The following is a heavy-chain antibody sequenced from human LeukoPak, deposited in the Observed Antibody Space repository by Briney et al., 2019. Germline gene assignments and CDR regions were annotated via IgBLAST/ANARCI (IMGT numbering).Heavy chain of an antibody. CDR2: ISGGGGTT. CDR3: GKGGYSSSWSNFDY. D-gene: IGHD2-2*01. J-gene: IGHJ4*02. V-gene: IGHV3-23*01. Sequence: GGSLRLSCAVSGFTVNSYAMGWVRQPPGKGLEWVSGISGGGGTTYFADPVKGRFTISRDNSKNTLYLQMNSLRAEDTAVYYCGKGGYSSSWSNFDYWGPGTLVTVSS. CDR1: GFTVNSYA.